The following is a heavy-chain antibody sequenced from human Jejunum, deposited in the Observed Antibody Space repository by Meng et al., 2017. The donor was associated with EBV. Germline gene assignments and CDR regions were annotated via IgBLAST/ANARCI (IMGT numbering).Heavy chain of an antibody. Sequence: QAQVKQGGAGPLRPSETLSLTCAVYGGSFSDYYWSWNRQPPGKGLEWIGEIDHSGRTNYNPSLKSRVTLSLLTSKDHFSLRLSSVTAADTAVYYCATFNCTVGTCSFDSWGQGTLVTVSS. CDR3: ATFNCTVGTCSFDS. D-gene: IGHD2-8*02. V-gene: IGHV4-34*01. J-gene: IGHJ4*02. CDR1: GGSFSDYY. CDR2: IDHSGRT.